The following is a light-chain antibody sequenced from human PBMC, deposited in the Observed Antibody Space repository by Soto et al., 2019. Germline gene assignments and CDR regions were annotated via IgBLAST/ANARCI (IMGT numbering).Light chain of an antibody. V-gene: IGKV1-9*01. CDR3: HQPNSHPRT. CDR1: QPIFNY. J-gene: IGKJ2*01. CDR2: CAS. Sequence: DIPLTQSPIFLSASVGDRVTIYCRARQPIFNYLAWYQQKPGKAPNLLIFCASTLQSGVPSRFSGSGSGTEFTITISSLQPGDLATYYCHQPNSHPRTFRQRTKLEI.